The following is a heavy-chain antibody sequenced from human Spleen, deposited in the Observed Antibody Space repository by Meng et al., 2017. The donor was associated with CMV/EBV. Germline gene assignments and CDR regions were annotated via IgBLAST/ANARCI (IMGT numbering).Heavy chain of an antibody. CDR2: IYPGDSDT. Sequence: YSFTSYWIGWVRQMPGKGLEWMGIIYPGDSDTRYSPSFQGQVTISADKSISTAYLQWSSLKASDTAMYYCARRLAAGISPYYYGMDVWGQGTTVTVSS. V-gene: IGHV5-51*01. CDR3: ARRLAAGISPYYYGMDV. J-gene: IGHJ6*02. D-gene: IGHD6-13*01. CDR1: YSFTSYW.